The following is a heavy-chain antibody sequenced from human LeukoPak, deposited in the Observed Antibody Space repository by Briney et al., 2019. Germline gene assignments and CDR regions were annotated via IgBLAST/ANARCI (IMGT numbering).Heavy chain of an antibody. D-gene: IGHD1-26*01. J-gene: IGHJ4*02. CDR2: ISYDGSNK. V-gene: IGHV3-30-3*01. Sequence: SCKVSGYTLTELSMHWVRQAPGKGLEWVAIISYDGSNKYYADSVKGRFTISRDNSKNTLYLQMNSLRAEDTAVYYCARDSGSLPFDYWGQGTLVTVSS. CDR3: ARDSGSLPFDY. CDR1: GYTLTELS.